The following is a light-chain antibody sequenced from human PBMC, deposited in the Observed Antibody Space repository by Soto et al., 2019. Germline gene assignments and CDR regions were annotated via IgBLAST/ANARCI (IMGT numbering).Light chain of an antibody. CDR1: QSISNN. J-gene: IGKJ1*01. Sequence: EIVITQSPATLSVSPGERATLSCRATQSISNNLAWYQQKPGQAPRLLIYGASNRATGIPARFSGSGSGTDFTLTISSLEPEDFAVYYCQQRSNWPRTFGQGTKVDIK. CDR2: GAS. CDR3: QQRSNWPRT. V-gene: IGKV3-11*01.